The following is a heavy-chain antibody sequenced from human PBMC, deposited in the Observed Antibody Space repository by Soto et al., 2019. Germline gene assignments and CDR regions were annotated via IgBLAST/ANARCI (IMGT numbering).Heavy chain of an antibody. V-gene: IGHV1-3*01. CDR1: GYTFTSYA. J-gene: IGHJ6*02. CDR3: ARWQRSSNAYYYYYGMDV. Sequence: ASVKVSCKASGYTFTSYAMHWVRQAPGQRLEWMGWINAGNGNTKYSQKFQGRVTITRDTSASTAYMELSSLRSEDTAVYYCARWQRSSNAYYYYYGMDVWGQGTTVTVSS. CDR2: INAGNGNT. D-gene: IGHD2-2*01.